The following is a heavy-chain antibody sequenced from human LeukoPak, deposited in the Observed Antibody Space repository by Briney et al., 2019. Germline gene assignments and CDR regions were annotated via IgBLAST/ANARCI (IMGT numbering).Heavy chain of an antibody. CDR2: ISTSSSYI. V-gene: IGHV3-21*01. Sequence: GGSLRLSCAASGFAFSSYTMNWVRQAPGKGLEWVSFISTSSSYIYYADSVKGRFTISRDNSKNSLYLQMSSLRAEDTAVYYCARDGKSGQLVLTPLDYWGQGTLVTVSS. CDR3: ARDGKSGQLVLTPLDY. J-gene: IGHJ4*02. D-gene: IGHD6-6*01. CDR1: GFAFSSYT.